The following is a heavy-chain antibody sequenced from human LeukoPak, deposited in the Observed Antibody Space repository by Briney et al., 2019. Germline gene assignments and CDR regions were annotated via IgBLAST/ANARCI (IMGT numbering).Heavy chain of an antibody. D-gene: IGHD7-27*01. CDR2: ISGSGGST. CDR3: ARDGDGSYFDY. CDR1: EFTFSSYA. Sequence: GGSLRLSCAASEFTFSSYAMSWVRQAPGKGLEWVSAISGSGGSTYYADSVKGRFTISRDNSKNTLYLQMNSLRAEDTAVYYCARDGDGSYFDYWGQGTLVTVSS. V-gene: IGHV3-23*01. J-gene: IGHJ4*02.